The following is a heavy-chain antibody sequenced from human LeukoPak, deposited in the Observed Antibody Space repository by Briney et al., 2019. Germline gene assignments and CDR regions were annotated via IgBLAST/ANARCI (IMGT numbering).Heavy chain of an antibody. D-gene: IGHD4-11*01. Sequence: ASVTVSCKASGYTFTSYGVSWVRQAPGQGLEWMGWISAYNGNTNYAQKLQGRVTMTTDTSTSTAYMELRSLRSDDTAVYYCAIDPSWATVTFRKYNWFDLWGQGTLVTVSS. CDR2: ISAYNGNT. CDR1: GYTFTSYG. J-gene: IGHJ5*02. V-gene: IGHV1-18*01. CDR3: AIDPSWATVTFRKYNWFDL.